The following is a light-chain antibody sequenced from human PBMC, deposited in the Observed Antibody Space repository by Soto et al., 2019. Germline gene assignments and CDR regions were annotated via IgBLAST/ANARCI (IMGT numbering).Light chain of an antibody. CDR1: SSDVGAYNY. CDR2: DVS. CDR3: SSYTSATTYV. J-gene: IGLJ1*01. Sequence: QSALTQPASVSGSPGQSITISCTGTSSDVGAYNYDSWYQQYPGEAPKVIIYDVSHRPAGVSNRFSGSKSGNTASLTISGRQTQDEADYYCSSYTSATTYVFGTGTKLTVL. V-gene: IGLV2-14*01.